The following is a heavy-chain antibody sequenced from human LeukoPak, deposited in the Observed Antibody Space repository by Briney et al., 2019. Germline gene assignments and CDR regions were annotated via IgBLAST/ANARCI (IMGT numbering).Heavy chain of an antibody. CDR2: IYSGGST. CDR3: ARGYYDSSGYEDAFDI. D-gene: IGHD3-22*01. J-gene: IGHJ3*02. CDR1: GFTVSSNY. Sequence: PGGSLRLSCAASGFTVSSNYMSWVRQAPGKGLEWVSVIYSGGSTYYADSVKGRFTISRDNSKNTLYLQMNSLRAEDTAVYYCARGYYDSSGYEDAFDIWGQGTMVTVSS. V-gene: IGHV3-66*01.